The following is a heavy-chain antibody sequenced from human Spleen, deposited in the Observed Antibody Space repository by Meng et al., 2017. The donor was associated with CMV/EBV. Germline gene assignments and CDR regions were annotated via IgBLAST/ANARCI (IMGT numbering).Heavy chain of an antibody. CDR2: IYNNEST. CDR1: GASISSYY. Sequence: SETLSPTCTVSGASISSYYWRWIRQPPGKGLELIGHIYNNESTNYNPSLKSRVTISVDTSKNQFSLKLRSVTAADTGIFYCARDRLEHNAFDMWGHGTMVTVSS. CDR3: ARDRLEHNAFDM. D-gene: IGHD1/OR15-1a*01. J-gene: IGHJ3*02. V-gene: IGHV4-59*01.